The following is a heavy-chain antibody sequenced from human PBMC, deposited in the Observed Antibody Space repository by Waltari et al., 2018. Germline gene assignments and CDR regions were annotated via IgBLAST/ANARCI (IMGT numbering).Heavy chain of an antibody. D-gene: IGHD1-1*01. Sequence: EVQLVQSGAEVKKPGESLKISCKGSGYSFTSYWIGWVRQMPGKGLELMGTIYPCDSDTRYSPSFQGQVTISADKSISTAYLQWSSLKASDTAMYYCARHRFEGTTTPPYYGMDVWGQGTTVTVSS. CDR3: ARHRFEGTTTPPYYGMDV. V-gene: IGHV5-51*01. J-gene: IGHJ6*02. CDR1: GYSFTSYW. CDR2: IYPCDSDT.